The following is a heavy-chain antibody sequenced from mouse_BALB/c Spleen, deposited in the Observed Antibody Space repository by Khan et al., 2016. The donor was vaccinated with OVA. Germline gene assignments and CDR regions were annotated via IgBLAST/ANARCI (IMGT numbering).Heavy chain of an antibody. J-gene: IGHJ2*01. Sequence: EVELVESGGGLVQPGGSLKLSCAASGFTFSSYGMSWIRQTPDRRLELVATINSAGDYAYSPDTVEGRFTISRDNAKNTLYLQMSSLKSEDTAMYYCARVLDYYGSYFDFWGQGTTLTVSP. CDR2: INSAGDYA. CDR1: GFTFSSYG. V-gene: IGHV5-6-3*01. D-gene: IGHD1-1*01. CDR3: ARVLDYYGSYFDF.